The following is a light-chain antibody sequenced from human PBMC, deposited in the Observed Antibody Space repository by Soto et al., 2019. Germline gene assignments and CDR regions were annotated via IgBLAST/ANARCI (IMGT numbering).Light chain of an antibody. CDR1: QRVIHSSKNRSY. CDR3: QQYYNNPRT. J-gene: IGKJ2*01. CDR2: WAS. Sequence: DIVMTQSPDSLAVSLGERATINCKSSQRVIHSSKNRSYLAWYQQKPRQPPELLLYWASALESGVPDRFSGSGSGTDFTLTINGLQAEAVAVYFCQQYYNNPRTFGPGTKVEI. V-gene: IGKV4-1*01.